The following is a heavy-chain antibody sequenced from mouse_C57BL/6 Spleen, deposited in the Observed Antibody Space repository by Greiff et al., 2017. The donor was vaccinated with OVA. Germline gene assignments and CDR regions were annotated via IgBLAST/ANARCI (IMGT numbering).Heavy chain of an antibody. Sequence: QVQLQQPGAELVRPGASVKLSCKASGYTFTSYWMHWVKQRPRQGLEWIGRIYPSDSDTNYNQKFKDKATLTADKSSSTAYMQLSSLTSEDSAVYYCERISDYYLDYWGQGTSVTVSS. CDR3: ERISDYYLDY. CDR1: GYTFTSYW. V-gene: IGHV1-52*01. CDR2: IYPSDSDT. J-gene: IGHJ4*01. D-gene: IGHD2-13*01.